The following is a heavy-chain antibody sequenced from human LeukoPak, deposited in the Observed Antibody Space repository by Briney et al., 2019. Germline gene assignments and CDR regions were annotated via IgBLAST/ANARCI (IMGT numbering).Heavy chain of an antibody. V-gene: IGHV5-51*01. CDR3: ARRRDSSGYPDAFDI. D-gene: IGHD3-22*01. J-gene: IGHJ3*02. CDR2: IYPGDSDT. Sequence: GESLKISCKGSGYSFTSYWIGWVRQMPGKGLEWRGVIYPGDSDTRYNPSFQSQVTISADKSISTAYLQWSSLKASDTAMYYCARRRDSSGYPDAFDIWGQGTMVTASS. CDR1: GYSFTSYW.